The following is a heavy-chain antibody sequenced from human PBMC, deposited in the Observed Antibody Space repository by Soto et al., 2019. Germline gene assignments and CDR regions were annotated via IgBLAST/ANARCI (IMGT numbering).Heavy chain of an antibody. Sequence: EVQLLESGGGLVQPGGSLRLSCPASGFTFRSYAMSGFRQAPGKGLEGVSAISGSGGSTYYADSVKGGFTISRDNSKNTLYLQMNSLRAEDTAVYYCAKGTYCGGDCYSSSYWYFDLWGRGTLVTVSS. CDR2: ISGSGGST. J-gene: IGHJ2*01. CDR3: AKGTYCGGDCYSSSYWYFDL. V-gene: IGHV3-23*01. D-gene: IGHD2-21*02. CDR1: GFTFRSYA.